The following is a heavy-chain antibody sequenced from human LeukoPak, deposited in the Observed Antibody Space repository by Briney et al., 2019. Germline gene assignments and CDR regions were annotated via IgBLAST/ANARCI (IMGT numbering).Heavy chain of an antibody. CDR1: GYTFTSYG. D-gene: IGHD1-1*01. J-gene: IGHJ4*02. CDR2: ISAYNGNT. CDR3: AREPPSTGYYDY. V-gene: IGHV1-18*01. Sequence: ASVKVSCKASGYTFTSYGISWVRQAPGQGLEWMGWISAYNGNTNYAQKLQGRVTMTRDMSTSTVFMELSSLRSEDTAVYFCAREPPSTGYYDYWGQGTLVTVSS.